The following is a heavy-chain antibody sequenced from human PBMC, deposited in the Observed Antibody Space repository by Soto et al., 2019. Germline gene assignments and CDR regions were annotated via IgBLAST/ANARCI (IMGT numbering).Heavy chain of an antibody. CDR2: IYWDDDK. Sequence: QITLKESGPTLVKPTQTLTLTCTFSGCSLSTSGVGVGWIRQPPGKALERLALIYWDDDKRYSPSLKSRLTITKDTSKNQVVLTMTNMDPVHTATYYCALSGLSYNGSGSYYSDAFDIWGQGTMVTVSS. CDR3: ALSGLSYNGSGSYYSDAFDI. V-gene: IGHV2-5*02. D-gene: IGHD3-10*01. CDR1: GCSLSTSGVG. J-gene: IGHJ3*02.